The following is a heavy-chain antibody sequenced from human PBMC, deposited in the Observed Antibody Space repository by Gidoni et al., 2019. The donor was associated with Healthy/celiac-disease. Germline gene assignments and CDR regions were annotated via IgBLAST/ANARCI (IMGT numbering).Heavy chain of an antibody. CDR1: GYSISSGYY. J-gene: IGHJ3*02. D-gene: IGHD5-12*01. CDR2: IYHSGST. Sequence: QVQLQESGPGLVKPSETLSLTCTVSGYSISSGYYWGWIRQPPGKGLEWIGSIYHSGSTYYNPSLKSRVTISVDTSKNQFSLKLSSVTAADTAVYYCARGRYIVATLGGAFDIWGQGTMVTVSS. CDR3: ARGRYIVATLGGAFDI. V-gene: IGHV4-38-2*02.